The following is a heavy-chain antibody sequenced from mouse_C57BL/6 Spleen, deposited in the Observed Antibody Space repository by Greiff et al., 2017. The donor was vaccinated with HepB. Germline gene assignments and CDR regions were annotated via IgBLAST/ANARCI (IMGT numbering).Heavy chain of an antibody. J-gene: IGHJ3*01. CDR2: IWTGGGT. Sequence: VQLLQSGPGLVAPSQSLSITCTVSGFSLTSYAISWVRQPPGKGLEWLGVIWTGGGTNYNSALKSRLSISKDNSKSQVFLKMNSLQTDDTARYYCARKWDDYDGTWFAYWGQGTLVTVSA. D-gene: IGHD2-4*01. CDR1: GFSLTSYA. V-gene: IGHV2-9-1*01. CDR3: ARKWDDYDGTWFAY.